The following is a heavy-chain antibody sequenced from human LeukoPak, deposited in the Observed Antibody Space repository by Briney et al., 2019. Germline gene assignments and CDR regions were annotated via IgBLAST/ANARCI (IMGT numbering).Heavy chain of an antibody. D-gene: IGHD6-6*01. Sequence: PGGSLRLSCATSGFTFGSYAMTWVRQAPGKGLEWVSGISYSGARTYYGEAVMGRFSISRDNAENTLYLQMNTLGAEDTAIYYCAGRISSSSSVDYWGQGTLVTVSS. CDR3: AGRISSSSSVDY. J-gene: IGHJ4*02. CDR2: ISYSGART. CDR1: GFTFGSYA. V-gene: IGHV3-23*01.